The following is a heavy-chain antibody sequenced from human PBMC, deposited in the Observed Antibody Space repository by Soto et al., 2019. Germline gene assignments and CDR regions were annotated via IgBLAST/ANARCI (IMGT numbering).Heavy chain of an antibody. D-gene: IGHD3-16*01. Sequence: SETLRHTYTFADLSISNYFWSLIRKNPGSGLDWIGYIYYNGDTRYNPSLGSRVTMSVDTSKNQFSLKLTSVTAADTAVYYCARDRYPYAPGRWFDPWGQGTLVTVSS. J-gene: IGHJ5*02. CDR1: DLSISNYF. V-gene: IGHV4-59*01. CDR2: IYYNGDT. CDR3: ARDRYPYAPGRWFDP.